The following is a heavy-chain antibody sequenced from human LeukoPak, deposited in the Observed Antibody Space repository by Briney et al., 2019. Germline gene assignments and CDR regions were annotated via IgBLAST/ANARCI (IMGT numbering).Heavy chain of an antibody. CDR2: IYPGDSDT. Sequence: GESLKISCKGSGYSFTSYWIGWVRQMPGKGLEWMGIIYPGDSDTRYSPSFQGQVTISADKSIPTPYLQCSSPKAPRTALCYFARAMKGDYWGQGTLVTVSS. CDR3: ARAMKGDY. V-gene: IGHV5-51*03. D-gene: IGHD2-2*01. CDR1: GYSFTSYW. J-gene: IGHJ4*02.